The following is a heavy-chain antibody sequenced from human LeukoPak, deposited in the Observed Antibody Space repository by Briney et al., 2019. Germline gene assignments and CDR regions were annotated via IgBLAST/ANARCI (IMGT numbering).Heavy chain of an antibody. Sequence: SETLSLTCAVYGGSFSGYYWSWIRKPPGKGLEWIGEINHSGSTNYNPSLKSRVTISVDTSKNQFSLKLSSVTAADTAVYYCARQTGSGLFILPGGQGTLVTVSS. CDR3: ARQTGSGLFILP. CDR1: GGSFSGYY. V-gene: IGHV4-34*01. CDR2: INHSGST. J-gene: IGHJ4*02. D-gene: IGHD3/OR15-3a*01.